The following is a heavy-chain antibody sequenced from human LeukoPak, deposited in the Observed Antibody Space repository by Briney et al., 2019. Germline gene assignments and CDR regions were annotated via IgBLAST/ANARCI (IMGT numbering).Heavy chain of an antibody. Sequence: PSETLSLTCAVYGGSFSSYYWSWIRQPPGKGLEWIGEINHSGSTNYNPSLKSRVTISVDTSKNQFSLKLSSVTAADTAVYYCARVPRRLAGTRAFDIWGQGTMVTVSS. J-gene: IGHJ3*02. CDR3: ARVPRRLAGTRAFDI. D-gene: IGHD6-19*01. V-gene: IGHV4-34*01. CDR2: INHSGST. CDR1: GGSFSSYY.